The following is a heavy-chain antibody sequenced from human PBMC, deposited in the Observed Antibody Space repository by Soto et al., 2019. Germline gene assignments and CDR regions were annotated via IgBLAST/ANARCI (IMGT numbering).Heavy chain of an antibody. CDR2: IYPGDSDT. CDR1: GYSFTSYW. Sequence: PGESLEISCKGSGYSFTSYWIGWVRQMPGKGLEWMGIIYPGDSDTRYSPSFQGQVTISADKSISTAYLQWSSLKASDTAMYYCARLDSNYYDRPGSDFYYYCGMDVWGQGTTVTVSS. J-gene: IGHJ6*02. V-gene: IGHV5-51*01. D-gene: IGHD3-22*01. CDR3: ARLDSNYYDRPGSDFYYYCGMDV.